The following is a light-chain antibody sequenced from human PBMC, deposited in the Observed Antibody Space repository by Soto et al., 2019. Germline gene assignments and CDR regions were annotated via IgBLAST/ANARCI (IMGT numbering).Light chain of an antibody. CDR3: SSYTSTTTRV. CDR1: SSDVGGYNY. V-gene: IGLV2-14*03. J-gene: IGLJ1*01. CDR2: EVS. Sequence: QSVLTQPASVSGSPGQSITISCTGTSSDVGGYNYVSWYQQHPGKGPKLMIYEVSNRPSGVYNRFSGSKSGNTANLTISGLQAEDEADYYCSSYTSTTTRVFGTGTKVTV.